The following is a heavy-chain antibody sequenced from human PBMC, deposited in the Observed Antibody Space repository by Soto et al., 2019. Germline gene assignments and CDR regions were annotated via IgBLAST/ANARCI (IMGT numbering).Heavy chain of an antibody. J-gene: IGHJ4*02. CDR2: TYYRSKWYN. CDR3: ARAAKKKTYYYDSSGLGNLDY. CDR1: GDSVSSNSAA. Sequence: SQTLSLTCAISGDSVSSNSAAWNWIRQSPSRGLEWLGRTYYRSKWYNDYAVSVKSRITINPDTSKSQFSLQLNSVTPEDTAVYYCARAAKKKTYYYDSSGLGNLDYWGQGTLVTVSS. V-gene: IGHV6-1*01. D-gene: IGHD3-22*01.